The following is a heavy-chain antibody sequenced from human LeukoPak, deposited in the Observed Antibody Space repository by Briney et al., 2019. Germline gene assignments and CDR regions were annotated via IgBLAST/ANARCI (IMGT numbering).Heavy chain of an antibody. CDR1: GYTLTDFS. Sequence: EASVKVSCNISGYTLTDFSMHWVRQAPGKGLEWMGGFNREDDEAIYAPHLQGRVTVTEDTSTDTAYMELSNLRSEDTAVYYCATLDSYYDNSGRPLVPDWGQGTLVTVSS. J-gene: IGHJ4*02. D-gene: IGHD3-22*01. V-gene: IGHV1-24*01. CDR2: FNREDDEA. CDR3: ATLDSYYDNSGRPLVPD.